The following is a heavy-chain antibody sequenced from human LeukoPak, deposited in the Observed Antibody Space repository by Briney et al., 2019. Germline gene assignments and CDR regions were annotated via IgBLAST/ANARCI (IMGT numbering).Heavy chain of an antibody. CDR3: ARGALNYYDSSGYYGNRPYYFDY. V-gene: IGHV3-13*01. Sequence: GGSLRLSCAASGFTFSSYDMHWVRQATGKGLEWVSAIGTAGDTYYPGSAKGRFTISRENAKNSLYLQMNSLRAEDTAVYYCARGALNYYDSSGYYGNRPYYFDYWGQGTLVTVSS. J-gene: IGHJ4*02. CDR1: GFTFSSYD. D-gene: IGHD3-22*01. CDR2: IGTAGDT.